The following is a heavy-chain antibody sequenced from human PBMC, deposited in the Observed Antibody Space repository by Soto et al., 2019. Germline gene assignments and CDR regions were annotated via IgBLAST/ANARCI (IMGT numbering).Heavy chain of an antibody. J-gene: IGHJ6*02. V-gene: IGHV4-39*07. CDR2: IYYSGST. CDR1: GGSITSSSYY. D-gene: IGHD6-19*01. Sequence: ASETLSLTCTVSGGSITSSSYYWGWIRQPPGKGLEWIGNIYYSGSTNYNPSLKSRVTISVDTSKNQFSLKLSSVTAADTAVYYCARDSAYSSGPPRNYGMDVWGQGTTVTVSS. CDR3: ARDSAYSSGPPRNYGMDV.